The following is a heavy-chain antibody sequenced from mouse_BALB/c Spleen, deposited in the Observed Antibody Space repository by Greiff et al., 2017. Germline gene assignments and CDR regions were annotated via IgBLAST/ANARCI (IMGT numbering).Heavy chain of an antibody. V-gene: IGHV1-82*01. J-gene: IGHJ4*01. D-gene: IGHD2-4*01. CDR1: GYAFSSSW. CDR2: IYPGDGDT. Sequence: QVQLKESGPELVKPGASVKISCKASGYAFSSSWMNWVKQRPGQGLEWIGRIYPGDGDTNYNGKFKGKATLTADKSSSTAYMQLSSLTSVDSAVYFCARGFMITTGYAMDYWGQGTSVTVSS. CDR3: ARGFMITTGYAMDY.